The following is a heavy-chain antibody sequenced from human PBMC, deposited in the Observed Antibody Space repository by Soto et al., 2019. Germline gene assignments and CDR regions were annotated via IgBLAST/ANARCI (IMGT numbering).Heavy chain of an antibody. D-gene: IGHD3-22*01. V-gene: IGHV3-53*01. J-gene: IGHJ3*02. CDR3: ARNYDSTAGGAFDI. Sequence: EVQLVESGGGLIQPGGSLRLSCAASGFTVSSNYMSWVRQAPGKGLEWVSGIYSGGSTYYADSVKGRFTISRDNSKNTLYLQMNSSRAEDTAVYYCARNYDSTAGGAFDIWGQGTMVTVSS. CDR2: IYSGGST. CDR1: GFTVSSNY.